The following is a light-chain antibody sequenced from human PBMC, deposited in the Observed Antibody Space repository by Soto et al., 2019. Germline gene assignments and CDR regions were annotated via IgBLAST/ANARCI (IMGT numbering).Light chain of an antibody. CDR1: QSISSY. J-gene: IGKJ2*01. Sequence: DIQMTQSPSSLSASVGDRVTITCRASQSISSYLNWYQQKPGKAPKLLIYAASSLQSGVPSRFSGSGSGTDFTLTISSLQPEDFATYYCQQSYSTPQSGTFGQGTKVDIK. V-gene: IGKV1-39*01. CDR3: QQSYSTPQSGT. CDR2: AAS.